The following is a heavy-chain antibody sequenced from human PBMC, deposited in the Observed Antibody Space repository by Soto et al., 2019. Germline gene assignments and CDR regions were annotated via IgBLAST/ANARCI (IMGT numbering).Heavy chain of an antibody. J-gene: IGHJ6*03. D-gene: IGHD2-15*01. CDR1: GDSVSSNSAA. CDR3: ARERVRYCSGGSCYSRLNNYYYYMDV. CDR2: TYYRSKWYN. Sequence: KQSQTLSLTCAISGDSVSSNSAAWNWIRQSPSRGLEWLGRTYYRSKWYNDYAVSVKSRITIKPDTSKNQFSLQLNSVTPEDTAVYYCARERVRYCSGGSCYSRLNNYYYYMDVWGKGTTVTVSS. V-gene: IGHV6-1*01.